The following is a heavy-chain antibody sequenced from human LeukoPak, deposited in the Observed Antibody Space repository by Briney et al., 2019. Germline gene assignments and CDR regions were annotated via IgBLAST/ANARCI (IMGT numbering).Heavy chain of an antibody. Sequence: SETLSLTCTVSGGSISSYYWSWIRQPPGKGLEWIGYIYYSGSTNYNPSLKSRVTISVDTSKNQFSLKLSSVTAADTAVYYCARGRSRYPFDYWGQGTLVTVSS. CDR1: GGSISSYY. CDR2: IYYSGST. D-gene: IGHD1-26*01. J-gene: IGHJ4*02. V-gene: IGHV4-59*12. CDR3: ARGRSRYPFDY.